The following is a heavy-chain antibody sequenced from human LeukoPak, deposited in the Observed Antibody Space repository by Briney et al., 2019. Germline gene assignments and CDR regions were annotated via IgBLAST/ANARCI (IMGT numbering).Heavy chain of an antibody. V-gene: IGHV1-2*02. Sequence: GASVKVSCKASGYTFTGYYMHWVRQAPGQGLEWMGWINPNSGGTNYAQKFQGRVTMTRDTSISTAYMELSRLRSDDTAVYYCARVPDTAMVQFDYWGQGTLVTVSS. CDR1: GYTFTGYY. CDR2: INPNSGGT. J-gene: IGHJ4*02. CDR3: ARVPDTAMVQFDY. D-gene: IGHD5-18*01.